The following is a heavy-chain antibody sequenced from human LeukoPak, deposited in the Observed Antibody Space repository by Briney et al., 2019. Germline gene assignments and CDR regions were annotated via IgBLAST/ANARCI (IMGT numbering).Heavy chain of an antibody. J-gene: IGHJ4*02. CDR2: IYTSGST. Sequence: SETLSLTCTVSGGSISSYFWSWIRQPAGKGLEWIGRIYTSGSTNYNPSLKSRVTISVDTSKNQFSLKLSSVTAADTAVYYCARFRDTSGYFDYWGQGTLVTVSS. CDR1: GGSISSYF. V-gene: IGHV4-4*07. D-gene: IGHD2-2*02. CDR3: ARFRDTSGYFDY.